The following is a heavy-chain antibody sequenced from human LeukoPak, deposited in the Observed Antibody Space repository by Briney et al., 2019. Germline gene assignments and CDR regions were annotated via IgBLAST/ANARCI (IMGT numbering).Heavy chain of an antibody. D-gene: IGHD2-2*01. V-gene: IGHV3-48*01. CDR1: GFTFSSYS. CDR3: AGMMQLVPAALDAFDI. CDR2: ISSSSSTI. J-gene: IGHJ3*02. Sequence: GGSLRLSCAASGFTFSSYSMNWVRQAPGKGLEWVSYISSSSSTIYYADSVKGRFTISRDNAKNSLYLQMNSLRAEDTAVYYCAGMMQLVPAALDAFDIWGQGTMVTVSS.